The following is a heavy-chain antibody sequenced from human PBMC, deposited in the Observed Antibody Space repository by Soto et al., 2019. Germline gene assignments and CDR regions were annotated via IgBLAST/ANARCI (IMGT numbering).Heavy chain of an antibody. J-gene: IGHJ4*02. CDR1: GFSLSTREVG. CDR2: IYWDDDK. CDR3: ENRAYYYGSGSYYTH. Sequence: QITLKESGPTLVKPTQTLTLTCTFSGFSLSTREVGVGWIRQPPGKALEWLELIYWDDDKRYSPSLKSRLTSAKDNSKNQVILIMTNVDPEDTATYYCENRAYYYGSGSYYTHWGQGTLFTVSS. D-gene: IGHD3-10*01. V-gene: IGHV2-5*02.